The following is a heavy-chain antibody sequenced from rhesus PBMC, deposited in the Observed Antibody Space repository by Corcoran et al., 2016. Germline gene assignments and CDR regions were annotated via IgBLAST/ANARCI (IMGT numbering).Heavy chain of an antibody. V-gene: IGHV4-173*01. D-gene: IGHD3-16*01. CDR2: ISGSGGRT. CDR1: GGSISSNY. Sequence: QLQLQESGPGLVKPSETLSLTCAVSGGSISSNYWSWIRQPPGKGLEWIGRISGSGGRTTYYPSLESRVTISTDTSKNQFSLKRSAVTAADTAVYYCAREGYYSGSYYYDYGLDSWGQGVVVTVSS. J-gene: IGHJ6*01. CDR3: AREGYYSGSYYYDYGLDS.